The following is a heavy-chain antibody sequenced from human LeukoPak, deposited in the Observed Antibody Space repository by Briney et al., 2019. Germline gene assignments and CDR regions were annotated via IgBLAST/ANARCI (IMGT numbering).Heavy chain of an antibody. CDR2: INHSGST. Sequence: SETLSLTCAVYGGSFSDYYWSWIRQPPGKGLEWIGEINHSGSTKYNPPLKSRVTISVDTSKNQFSLKLSSVTAADTAVYYCARGLAVAGTILDYWGQGTLVTVSS. CDR3: ARGLAVAGTILDY. J-gene: IGHJ4*02. CDR1: GGSFSDYY. V-gene: IGHV4-34*01. D-gene: IGHD6-19*01.